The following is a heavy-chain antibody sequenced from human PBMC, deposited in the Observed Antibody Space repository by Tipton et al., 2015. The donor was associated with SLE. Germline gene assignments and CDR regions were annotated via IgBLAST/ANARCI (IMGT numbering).Heavy chain of an antibody. Sequence: RSLRLSCAASGFTFDDYAMNWVRQAAGKGLEWVSGISWNSGSIGYADSVKGRFTISRDNAKNSLYLQMNSLRAEDTALYCCARLLTSYYGMDVWGQGTTVTVSS. CDR2: ISWNSGSI. V-gene: IGHV3-9*01. D-gene: IGHD2/OR15-2a*01. CDR3: ARLLTSYYGMDV. CDR1: GFTFDDYA. J-gene: IGHJ6*02.